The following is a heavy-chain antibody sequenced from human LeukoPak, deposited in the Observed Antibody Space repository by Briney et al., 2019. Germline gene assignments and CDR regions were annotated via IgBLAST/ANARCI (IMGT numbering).Heavy chain of an antibody. CDR1: GGSISSYY. V-gene: IGHV4-59*01. J-gene: IGHJ5*02. CDR2: IYYSGST. Sequence: SSETLSLTCTVSGGSISSYYWSWIRQPPGKGLEWIGYIYYSGSTNYNPSLKSRVTISVDTSKNQFSLKLSSVTAADTAVYYCARGRRTYYDPTDNWFDPWGQGTLVTVSS. D-gene: IGHD3-3*01. CDR3: ARGRRTYYDPTDNWFDP.